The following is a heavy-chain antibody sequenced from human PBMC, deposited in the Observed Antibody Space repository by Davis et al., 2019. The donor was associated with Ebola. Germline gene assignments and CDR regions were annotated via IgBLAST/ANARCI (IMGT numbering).Heavy chain of an antibody. Sequence: GESLKISCTASEFSFSIYAMSWVRQAPGKGLEWVSAISGSGGSTYYADSMKGRVTISRDNSKNTLHLQMNSLRVEDTAMYYCVKDTSNIWFDVWGQGTLVTVSA. CDR2: ISGSGGST. J-gene: IGHJ3*01. CDR1: EFSFSIYA. D-gene: IGHD2/OR15-2a*01. V-gene: IGHV3-23*01. CDR3: VKDTSNIWFDV.